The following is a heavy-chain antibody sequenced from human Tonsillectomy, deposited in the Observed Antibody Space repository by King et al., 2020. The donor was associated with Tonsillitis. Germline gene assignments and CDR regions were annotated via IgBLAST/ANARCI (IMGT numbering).Heavy chain of an antibody. CDR3: ARVALGMIVVATDYYFDY. Sequence: VQLVESGGGLVKPGGSLRLSCAASGFTFSSDSMSWVRQAPGKGLEWVSSITSSGNYLYYADSAKGRFTISSDNAKNSLYLQMNSLRAEDTAVYYCARVALGMIVVATDYYFDYWGQGTLVTVSS. CDR2: ITSSGNYL. CDR1: GFTFSSDS. J-gene: IGHJ4*02. V-gene: IGHV3-21*01. D-gene: IGHD3-22*01.